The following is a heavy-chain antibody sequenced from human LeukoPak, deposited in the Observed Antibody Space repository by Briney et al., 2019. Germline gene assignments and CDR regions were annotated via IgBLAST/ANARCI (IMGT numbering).Heavy chain of an antibody. CDR2: INPSGGST. D-gene: IGHD1-26*01. CDR3: ARGGVGATTYVWFDP. Sequence: ASVKVSCKASGYTFTNYYIHWVRQAPGQGLECMGIINPSGGSTSYAQKFQGRVTMARDMSTSTVYMELSSLRSEDTAVYYCARGGVGATTYVWFDPWGQGTLVTVSS. J-gene: IGHJ5*02. CDR1: GYTFTNYY. V-gene: IGHV1-46*01.